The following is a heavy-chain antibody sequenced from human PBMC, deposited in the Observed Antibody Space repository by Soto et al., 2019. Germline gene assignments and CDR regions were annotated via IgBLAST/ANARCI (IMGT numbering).Heavy chain of an antibody. D-gene: IGHD6-19*01. Sequence: ASLKGSCNASGNTFTSYGSTGVRQTPGQGPESMEWISPYNRNTNYAQKLQGRVTMTTDTSTSTAYMALRSLRSDDTAVYYCARDPIAVARHSASFDYSGQGTLVIVSS. CDR2: ISPYNRNT. CDR1: GNTFTSYG. J-gene: IGHJ4*02. CDR3: ARDPIAVARHSASFDY. V-gene: IGHV1-18*04.